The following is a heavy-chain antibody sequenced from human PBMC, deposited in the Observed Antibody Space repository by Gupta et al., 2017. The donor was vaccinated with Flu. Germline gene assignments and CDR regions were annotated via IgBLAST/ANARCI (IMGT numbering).Heavy chain of an antibody. V-gene: IGHV1-2*02. D-gene: IGHD1-26*01. CDR1: GYTLTGYY. CDR2: IYPNTGGT. Sequence: VSCTGYTLTGYYLHWVRQAPGQGLEWMGWIYPNTGGTNYAQKFQGRVTMTRDTSISTVYMELSGLRSDDTALYYCASISGSYRKDYWGRGTLVTVSS. J-gene: IGHJ4*02. CDR3: ASISGSYRKDY.